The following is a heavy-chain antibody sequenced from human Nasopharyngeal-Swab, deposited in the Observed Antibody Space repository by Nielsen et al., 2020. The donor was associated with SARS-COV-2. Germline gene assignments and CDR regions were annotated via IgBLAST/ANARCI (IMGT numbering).Heavy chain of an antibody. V-gene: IGHV3-11*05. CDR2: ISRSYGYT. Sequence: GESLKISCAASGFTFSDYYMSWIRQAPGKGLEWVSYISRSYGYTNYADSVKGRFTISRDNAKNSLFLQMNTLTAEDTAVYYCARVTGSGYITNHFDYWGQGMLVTVSS. J-gene: IGHJ4*02. CDR3: ARVTGSGYITNHFDY. D-gene: IGHD5-18*01. CDR1: GFTFSDYY.